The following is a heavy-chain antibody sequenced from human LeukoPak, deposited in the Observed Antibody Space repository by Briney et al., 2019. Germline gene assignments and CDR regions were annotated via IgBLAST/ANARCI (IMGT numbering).Heavy chain of an antibody. D-gene: IGHD6-13*01. Sequence: GRSLRLSCAASGFTFSSYGMHWVRQAPGKGLEWVAVISYDGSNKYYADSVKGRFTISRDNSKNTLYLQMNSLRAEDTAVYYCAKFIGYSSSWYYWGQGTLVTVSS. CDR1: GFTFSSYG. J-gene: IGHJ4*02. CDR3: AKFIGYSSSWYY. V-gene: IGHV3-30*18. CDR2: ISYDGSNK.